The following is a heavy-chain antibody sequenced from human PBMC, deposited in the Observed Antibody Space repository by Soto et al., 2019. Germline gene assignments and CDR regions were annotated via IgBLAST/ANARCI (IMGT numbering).Heavy chain of an antibody. D-gene: IGHD5-12*01. CDR2: INPNSGGT. J-gene: IGHJ4*02. CDR3: ARAVGDIVATISGEYYFDY. CDR1: GYTFTGYY. V-gene: IGHV1-2*04. Sequence: ASVKVSCKASGYTFTGYYMHWVRQAPGQGLEWMGWINPNSGGTNYAQKFQGWVTMTRDTSISTAYMELSRLRSDDTAVYYCARAVGDIVATISGEYYFDYWGQGTLVTVSS.